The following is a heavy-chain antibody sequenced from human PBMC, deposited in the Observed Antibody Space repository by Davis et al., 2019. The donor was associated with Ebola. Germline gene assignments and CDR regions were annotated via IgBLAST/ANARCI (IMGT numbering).Heavy chain of an antibody. Sequence: SETLSLTCTVSGGSISSYYWSWIRQPPGKGLEWIGYIYYSGSTNYNPSLKSRVTKSVDTSKNQFSLKLSSGTAADTAVYYCARLDYGDYVYYYRMGVWGQGTTVTVSS. D-gene: IGHD4-17*01. J-gene: IGHJ6*02. CDR2: IYYSGST. CDR3: ARLDYGDYVYYYRMGV. V-gene: IGHV4-59*08. CDR1: GGSISSYY.